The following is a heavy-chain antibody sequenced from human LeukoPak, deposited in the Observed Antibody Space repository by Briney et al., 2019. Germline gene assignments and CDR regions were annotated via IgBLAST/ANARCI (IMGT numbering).Heavy chain of an antibody. CDR1: GFTFSNYA. J-gene: IGHJ4*02. CDR3: ARDAEGFDY. Sequence: PGGSLRLSCAASGFTFSNYAMHWVRQALAKGLEYVSAISSNGGSTYYANSVKGRFTISRDNSKNTLYLQMGSLRAEDMAVYYCARDAEGFDYWGQGTLVTVSS. CDR2: ISSNGGST. V-gene: IGHV3-64*01.